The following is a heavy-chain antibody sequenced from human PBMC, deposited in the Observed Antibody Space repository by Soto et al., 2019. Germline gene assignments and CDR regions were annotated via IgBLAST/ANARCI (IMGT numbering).Heavy chain of an antibody. CDR3: ARQYCRSTSCYIGWFDP. J-gene: IGHJ5*02. CDR1: GYSFPNYW. D-gene: IGHD2-2*02. V-gene: IGHV5-10-1*01. CDR2: IDPSDSYT. Sequence: ESLKISCKGSGYSFPNYWISWVRQMPGKGLEWMGRIDPSDSYTKHSPSFQGHVTISADKSIITAYLQWSSLKASDTAMYYCARQYCRSTSCYIGWFDPWGQGTLVTVSS.